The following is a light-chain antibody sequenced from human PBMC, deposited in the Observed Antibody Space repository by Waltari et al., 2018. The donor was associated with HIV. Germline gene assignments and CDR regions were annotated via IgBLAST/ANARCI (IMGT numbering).Light chain of an antibody. Sequence: DVQVTQSPSSLSASVGDRVTIPCRASQSITTHLNWYQHKPGKAPKVLIVDASRLQTGVPSRFRGSGSGTDFTLTISSLQTEDFATYYCQQSYSNPYAFGQGTRLEIK. CDR2: DAS. J-gene: IGKJ2*01. V-gene: IGKV1-39*01. CDR1: QSITTH. CDR3: QQSYSNPYA.